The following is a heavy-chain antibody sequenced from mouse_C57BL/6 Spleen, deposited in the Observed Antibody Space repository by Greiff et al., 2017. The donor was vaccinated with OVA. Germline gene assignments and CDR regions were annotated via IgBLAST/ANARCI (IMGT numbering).Heavy chain of an antibody. J-gene: IGHJ1*03. D-gene: IGHD1-1*01. CDR3: ARQATVVAHWYFDV. CDR1: GFTFSSYT. Sequence: EVKLQESGGGLVKPGGSLKLSCAASGFTFSSYTMSWVRQTPEKRLEWVATISGGGGNTYYPDSVKGRFTISRDNAKNTLYLQMSSLRSEDTALYYCARQATVVAHWYFDVWGTGTTVTVSS. V-gene: IGHV5-9*01. CDR2: ISGGGGNT.